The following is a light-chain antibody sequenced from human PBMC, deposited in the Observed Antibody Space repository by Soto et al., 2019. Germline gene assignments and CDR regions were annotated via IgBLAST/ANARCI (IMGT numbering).Light chain of an antibody. CDR3: QQRGNWPPIT. CDR1: QSFRGL. V-gene: IGKV3-11*01. Sequence: EVVLTQSPVTLSLSPGERATLSCRASQSFRGLLAWYQQKPGQAPRLLIYDAYNRATGIPPRFSGSGSGTAFTLTISSLEPVDSAVYYCQQRGNWPPITFGQGTRLEIK. CDR2: DAY. J-gene: IGKJ5*01.